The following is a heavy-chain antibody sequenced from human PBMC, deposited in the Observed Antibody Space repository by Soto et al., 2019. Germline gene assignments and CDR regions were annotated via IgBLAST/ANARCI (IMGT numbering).Heavy chain of an antibody. CDR2: IHNSGRT. CDR3: ARSSTGYGGAV. J-gene: IGHJ4*02. V-gene: IGHV4-59*08. CDR1: GGSISGYY. Sequence: QVQLQESGPGLVKPSETLSLTCTVSGGSISGYYWTWIRQSPGKGLEWIGYIHNSGRTDYTPSLKSRVTISVDTSKNQFSLTVSSVTATDTAVYYCARSSTGYGGAVWGQGILVTVSS. D-gene: IGHD3-9*01.